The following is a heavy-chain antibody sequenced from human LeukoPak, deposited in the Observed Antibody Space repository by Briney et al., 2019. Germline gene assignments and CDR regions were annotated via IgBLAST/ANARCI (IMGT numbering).Heavy chain of an antibody. CDR3: ARGHYYDISGYYSFNAFDI. CDR2: IYYSGST. CDR1: GGSISSSSYY. D-gene: IGHD3-22*01. J-gene: IGHJ3*02. Sequence: KPSETLSLTCTVSGGSISSSSYYWSWIRQPPGKGLEWIGYIYYSGSTNYNPSLKSRVTISVDTSKNQFSLKLRSVTAADTAVYYCARGHYYDISGYYSFNAFDIWGQGTMVTVSS. V-gene: IGHV4-61*01.